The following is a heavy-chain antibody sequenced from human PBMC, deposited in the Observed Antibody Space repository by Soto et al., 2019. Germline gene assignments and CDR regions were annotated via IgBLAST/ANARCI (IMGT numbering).Heavy chain of an antibody. V-gene: IGHV5-10-1*01. CDR1: GYSFAGYW. CDR3: ARQIYDSGTGPNFQYYFDS. Sequence: GLSLKISCKGAGYSFAGYWITWVRQKPGKGLEWMGRIDPSDSQTYYSPSFRGHVTISVTKSITTVFLQWSSLRASDTAMYYCARQIYDSGTGPNFQYYFDSWGQGTPVTVSS. D-gene: IGHD6-13*01. J-gene: IGHJ4*02. CDR2: IDPSDSQT.